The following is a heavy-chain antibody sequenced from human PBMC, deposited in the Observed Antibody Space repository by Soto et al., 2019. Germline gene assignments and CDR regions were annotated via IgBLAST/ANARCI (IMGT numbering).Heavy chain of an antibody. V-gene: IGHV4-39*01. J-gene: IGHJ4*02. CDR1: GVSISSSSYY. CDR2: IYYSGST. CDR3: VLRALFDY. Sequence: SETLSLTCTVSGVSISSSSYYWGWIRQPPGKGLEWIGSIYYSGSTYYNPSLKSRVTISVDTSKNQFSLKLSSVTAADTAVYYCVLRALFDYWGQGTLVTVSS. D-gene: IGHD5-12*01.